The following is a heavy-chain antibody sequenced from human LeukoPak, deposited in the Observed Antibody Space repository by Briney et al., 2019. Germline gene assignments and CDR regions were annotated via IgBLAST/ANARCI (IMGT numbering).Heavy chain of an antibody. CDR1: GFTFSTYA. CDR2: ISGSGGST. D-gene: IGHD3-10*01. J-gene: IGHJ4*02. CDR3: AKIPPGSHWVDFDY. V-gene: IGHV3-23*01. Sequence: GGSLRLSCAASGFTFSTYAMSWVRQAPGKGLEWVSGISGSGGSTYYADSVKGRFTISRDNSQNTLYLQMNSLRGEDTAVYYCAKIPPGSHWVDFDYWGQGTLVTVSS.